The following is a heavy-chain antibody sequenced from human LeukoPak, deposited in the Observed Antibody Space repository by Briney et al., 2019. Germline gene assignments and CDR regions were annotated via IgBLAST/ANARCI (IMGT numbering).Heavy chain of an antibody. CDR1: GYTFTGYY. CDR2: INPNSGGT. D-gene: IGHD6-13*01. J-gene: IGHJ4*02. CDR3: ARAYSSSWYRGGYYFDY. V-gene: IGHV1-2*02. Sequence: ASVTVSCKASGYTFTGYYMHWVRQAPGQGLEWMGWINPNSGGTNYAQKFQGRVTMTRDTSISTAYMELSRLRSDDTAVYYCARAYSSSWYRGGYYFDYWGQGTLVTVSS.